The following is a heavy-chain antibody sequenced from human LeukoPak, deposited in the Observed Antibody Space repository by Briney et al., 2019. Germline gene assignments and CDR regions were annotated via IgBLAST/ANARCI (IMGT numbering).Heavy chain of an antibody. CDR2: ISYDGSNK. J-gene: IGHJ4*02. D-gene: IGHD3-22*01. CDR1: GFTFSSYG. Sequence: GGSLRLSCAASGFTFSSYGMHWVRQAPGKGLEWVAVISYDGSNKNYADPVKGRFTISSDNSRNTLYLQMNSLRAEDTAVYYCAKDRRSWNYYDSSGYYFDYWGQGTLVTVSS. CDR3: AKDRRSWNYYDSSGYYFDY. V-gene: IGHV3-30*18.